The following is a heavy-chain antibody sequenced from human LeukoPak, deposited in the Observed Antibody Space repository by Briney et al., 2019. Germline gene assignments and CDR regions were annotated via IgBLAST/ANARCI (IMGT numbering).Heavy chain of an antibody. Sequence: SSETLSLTCTVSGDSISSYYWSWIRQPAGKGLEWIGRMYVSGSTNYNPSLKSRVTMSVDTSKNQFSLKMTSVTAADTAFYYCARDMVRVVKAYLSWFDPWGQGILVTVST. CDR1: GDSISSYY. D-gene: IGHD3-10*01. CDR2: MYVSGST. J-gene: IGHJ5*02. V-gene: IGHV4-4*07. CDR3: ARDMVRVVKAYLSWFDP.